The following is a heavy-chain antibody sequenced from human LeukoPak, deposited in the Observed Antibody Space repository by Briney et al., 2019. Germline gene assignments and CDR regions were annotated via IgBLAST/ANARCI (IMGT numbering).Heavy chain of an antibody. V-gene: IGHV3-48*03. Sequence: GGSLRLSCAASGFTFSSYEMDWVRQAPGKGLEWVSYISSSGDTIYYADSVKGRFTISRDNAKNSLYLQMNSLRADDTAVYYCAGDFTGYSGSFLDYWGQGTLVIVSS. CDR3: AGDFTGYSGSFLDY. J-gene: IGHJ4*02. CDR1: GFTFSSYE. CDR2: ISSSGDTI. D-gene: IGHD1-26*01.